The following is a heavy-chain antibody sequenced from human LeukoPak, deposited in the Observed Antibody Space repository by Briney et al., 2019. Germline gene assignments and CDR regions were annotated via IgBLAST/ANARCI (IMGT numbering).Heavy chain of an antibody. CDR1: GGSFSGYY. CDR3: ARGLRIGRGAFDI. V-gene: IGHV4-34*01. J-gene: IGHJ3*02. Sequence: PSETLSLTCAVYGGSFSGYYWSWIRQPPGKGLEWIGGINHSGSTNYNPSLKSRVTISVDTSKNQFSLKLSSVTAADTAVYYCARGLRIGRGAFDIWGQGTMVTVSS. D-gene: IGHD2-15*01. CDR2: INHSGST.